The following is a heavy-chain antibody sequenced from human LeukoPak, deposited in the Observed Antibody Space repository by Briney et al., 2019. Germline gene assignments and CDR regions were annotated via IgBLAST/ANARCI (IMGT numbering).Heavy chain of an antibody. Sequence: GGSLRLSCAASGFTFSSYSMSWVRQAPGKGLEWISLISGNTGSTYYADSVKGRFIISRDITKTTLYLQMNSLRAEDTATYYCAKDGLQSSEWSPPLNYWGQGTLVTVSS. J-gene: IGHJ4*02. V-gene: IGHV3-23*01. CDR3: AKDGLQSSEWSPPLNY. CDR2: ISGNTGST. CDR1: GFTFSSYS. D-gene: IGHD3-3*01.